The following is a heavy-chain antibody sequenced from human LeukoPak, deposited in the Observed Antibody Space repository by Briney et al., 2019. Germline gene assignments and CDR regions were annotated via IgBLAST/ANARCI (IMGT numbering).Heavy chain of an antibody. J-gene: IGHJ4*02. Sequence: GGSLRLSCEASGFTFSTFAMIWVRQPPGKGLEWVSSIFPSGGEIHYADSVRGRFTISRDNSKSTLSLQMNSLRAEDTAVYYCARDRDWNSGFDYWGQGTLVTVS. D-gene: IGHD1-7*01. V-gene: IGHV3-23*01. CDR3: ARDRDWNSGFDY. CDR1: GFTFSTFA. CDR2: IFPSGGEI.